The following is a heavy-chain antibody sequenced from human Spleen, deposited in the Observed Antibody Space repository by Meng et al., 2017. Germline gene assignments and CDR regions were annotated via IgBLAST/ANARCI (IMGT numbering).Heavy chain of an antibody. CDR2: IRGKGRGWTT. D-gene: IGHD2-15*01. J-gene: IGHJ4*02. CDR3: TRDPGGVAGLQLSD. V-gene: IGHV3-49*04. CDR1: GFTFGDYD. Sequence: GGSLRLSCKTSGFTFGDYDMTWVRQAPGKGLEWVGFIRGKGRGWTTEYAASVKGRFSISRDDSESVVYLQMNRLETEDTALYFCTRDPGGVAGLQLSDWGRGTLVTVSS.